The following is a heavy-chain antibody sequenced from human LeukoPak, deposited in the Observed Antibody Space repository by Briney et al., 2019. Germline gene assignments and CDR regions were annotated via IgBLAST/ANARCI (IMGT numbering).Heavy chain of an antibody. V-gene: IGHV3-23*01. CDR2: ISGSGGST. Sequence: GGSLRLSCAASGFTFSSYAMSWVRQAPGKGLEWVSAISGSGGSTYYADSVKGRFTISRDNTKNTLYLQMNSLRAEDTAVYYCAREITMVRGAEDYWGQGTLVTVSS. D-gene: IGHD3-10*01. J-gene: IGHJ4*02. CDR3: AREITMVRGAEDY. CDR1: GFTFSSYA.